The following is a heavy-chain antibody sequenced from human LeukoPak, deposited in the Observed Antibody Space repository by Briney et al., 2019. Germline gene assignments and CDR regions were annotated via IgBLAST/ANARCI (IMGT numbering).Heavy chain of an antibody. V-gene: IGHV4-30-4*08. CDR1: CGSISSGDYY. J-gene: IGHJ4*02. D-gene: IGHD3-3*01. Sequence: PSETLSLTCTFSCGSISSGDYYWSWIRQPPGTGLEWIGYIYYSGSTYYNPSLKSRVTISVDNSQNQFCLEMSSVATADTAVYYCARLHYYDFWTGYYITVEYNYTKYYFDYWGQGTLVTVSS. CDR3: ARLHYYDFWTGYYITVEYNYTKYYFDY. CDR2: IYYSGST.